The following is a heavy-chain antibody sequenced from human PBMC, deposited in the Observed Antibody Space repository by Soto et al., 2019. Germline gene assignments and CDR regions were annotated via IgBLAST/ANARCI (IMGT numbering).Heavy chain of an antibody. Sequence: EMQLVESGGGLVKPGGSLRLSCAASGFSFSSFTMNWVRQPPGKGLEWDSYISRGRTYIYYADTLKGRFTVSRDIDENSSDLQMNSLVAEDTAVYYCARYYGLRYFDWSIMDVWGQGTTGTVSS. D-gene: IGHD3-9*01. CDR2: ISRGRTYI. V-gene: IGHV3-21*05. CDR3: ARYYGLRYFDWSIMDV. CDR1: GFSFSSFT. J-gene: IGHJ6*02.